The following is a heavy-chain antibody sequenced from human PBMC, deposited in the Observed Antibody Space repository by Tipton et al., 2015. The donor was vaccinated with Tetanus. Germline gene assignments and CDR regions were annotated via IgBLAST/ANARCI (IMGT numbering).Heavy chain of an antibody. CDR1: GFTFTRYA. V-gene: IGHV3-30-3*01. D-gene: IGHD3-16*01. J-gene: IGHJ4*02. Sequence: SLRLSCSASGFTFTRYAMHWIRQVPGKGLEWLAVITFDGNTKYYADSVKGRFTLSRDNSQSTLYLQMNSLEVEDTAVYYCAREDGGPTLDYFDSWGQGALVLVSS. CDR3: AREDGGPTLDYFDS. CDR2: ITFDGNTK.